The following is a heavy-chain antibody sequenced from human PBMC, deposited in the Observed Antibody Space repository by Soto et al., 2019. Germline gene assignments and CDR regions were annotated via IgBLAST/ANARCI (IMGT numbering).Heavy chain of an antibody. CDR2: INPNSGGT. CDR1: GYTFTGYY. V-gene: IGHV1-2*04. CDR3: ARGGMALVVAATPMGVTYYYYGMDV. D-gene: IGHD2-15*01. Sequence: ASVKVSCKASGYTFTGYYMHWVRQAPGQGLEWMGWINPNSGGTNYAQKFQGWVTMTRDTSISTAYMELSRLRSDDTAVYYCARGGMALVVAATPMGVTYYYYGMDVWGQGTTVTVSS. J-gene: IGHJ6*02.